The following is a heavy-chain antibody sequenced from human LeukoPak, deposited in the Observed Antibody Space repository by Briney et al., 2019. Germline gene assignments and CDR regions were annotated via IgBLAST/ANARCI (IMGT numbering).Heavy chain of an antibody. D-gene: IGHD3-10*01. CDR2: ISRDGRST. CDR3: AIQIRGVIY. V-gene: IGHV3-64*02. Sequence: GGSVRLSCAASGFAFSTFAMHWVRQAPGKGLEYVSGISRDGRSTFYADSVKGRFTISRDNSKNTLYLQMGGLRAEDMAVYYCAIQIRGVIYWGQGTLVTVSS. J-gene: IGHJ4*02. CDR1: GFAFSTFA.